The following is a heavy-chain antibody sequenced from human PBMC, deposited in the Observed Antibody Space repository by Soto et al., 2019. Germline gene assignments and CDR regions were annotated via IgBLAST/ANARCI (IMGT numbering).Heavy chain of an antibody. J-gene: IGHJ4*02. Sequence: GGSLILSCAASGFTFSSYAMSWVRQAPGKGLEWVSAISGSGGSTYYADSVKGRFTISRDNSKNTLYLQMNSLRAEDTAVYYCAKDGTDKYCSSTSCYFVWGFIGYWGQGTLVTVSS. D-gene: IGHD2-2*01. CDR2: ISGSGGST. V-gene: IGHV3-23*01. CDR3: AKDGTDKYCSSTSCYFVWGFIGY. CDR1: GFTFSSYA.